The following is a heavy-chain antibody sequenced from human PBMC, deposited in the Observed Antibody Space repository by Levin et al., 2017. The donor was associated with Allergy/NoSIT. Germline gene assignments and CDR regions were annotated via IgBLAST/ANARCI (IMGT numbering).Heavy chain of an antibody. D-gene: IGHD3-16*02. CDR2: IRNKAHGGTT. CDR3: ARGGPPNYDYNWGSYRDGYFDY. CDR1: GFTFGDYA. V-gene: IGHV3-49*04. J-gene: IGHJ4*02. Sequence: GESLKISCTGSGFTFGDYAMSWVRQAPGKGLEWVGFIRNKAHGGTTEYAASVKGRLTISRDDSNSIAYLQMNSLKTEDTSVYFCARGGPPNYDYNWGSYRDGYFDYWGQGTLVTVSS.